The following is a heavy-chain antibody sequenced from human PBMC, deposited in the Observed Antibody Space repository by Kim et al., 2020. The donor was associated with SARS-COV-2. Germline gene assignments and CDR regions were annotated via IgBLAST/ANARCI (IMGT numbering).Heavy chain of an antibody. CDR1: GGSISSSSYY. D-gene: IGHD3-22*01. Sequence: SETLSLTCTVSGGSISSSSYYWGWIRQPPGKGLEWIGSIYYSGSTYYNPSLKSRVTISVDTSKNQFSLKLSSVTAAYTAVYYCARGYYYDSSGYKPFDYWGQGTLVTVSS. CDR2: IYYSGST. V-gene: IGHV4-39*01. CDR3: ARGYYYDSSGYKPFDY. J-gene: IGHJ4*02.